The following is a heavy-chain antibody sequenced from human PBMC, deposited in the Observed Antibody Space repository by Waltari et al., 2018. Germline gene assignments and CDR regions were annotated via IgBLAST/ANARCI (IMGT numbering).Heavy chain of an antibody. D-gene: IGHD3-10*01. CDR1: GGSISSGSSY. CDR3: ARGGGYYGAPGY. Sequence: QVQLQESGPGLVKPSQTLSLTCTVSGGSISSGSSYWSWIRQPAGKGLEWIGYIYTSGSTNYNPSLKSRVTISVDTSKNQFSLKLSSVTAADTAVYYCARGGGYYGAPGYWGQGTLVTVSS. J-gene: IGHJ4*02. CDR2: IYTSGST. V-gene: IGHV4-61*09.